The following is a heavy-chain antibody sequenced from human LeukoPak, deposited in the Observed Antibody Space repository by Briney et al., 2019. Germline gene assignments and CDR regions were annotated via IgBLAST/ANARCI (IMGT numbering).Heavy chain of an antibody. CDR1: GFTFYTYG. D-gene: IGHD6-13*01. CDR2: IGPDGGTT. V-gene: IGHV3-64*01. J-gene: IGHJ4*02. Sequence: GGSLRLSCAASGFTFYTYGMHWVRQAPGKGLEYVSGIGPDGGTTYYANSVKGRFTISRDNAKYMSYLQMDSLTPDDLAVYYCARGAQLTDYWGQGTLVTVSS. CDR3: ARGAQLTDY.